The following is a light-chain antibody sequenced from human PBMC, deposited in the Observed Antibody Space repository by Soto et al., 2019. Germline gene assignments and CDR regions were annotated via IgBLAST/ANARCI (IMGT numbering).Light chain of an antibody. V-gene: IGKV3-20*01. CDR2: GAS. Sequence: EIVLTHSPGTLSLSPGARATLSCRASQSININYFAWYQQKPGQGPRLLMYGASRRATGIPDRFSGSGSRTAFTLTISRLEPEDFAVYYCQQYDIPPRTFGQGTMVEIK. CDR1: QSININY. J-gene: IGKJ1*01. CDR3: QQYDIPPRT.